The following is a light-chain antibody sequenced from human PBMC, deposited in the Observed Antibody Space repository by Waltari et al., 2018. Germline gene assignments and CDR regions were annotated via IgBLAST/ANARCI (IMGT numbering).Light chain of an antibody. CDR3: QQSFNAPWT. V-gene: IGKV1-39*01. Sequence: DIQMTQSPSPLSASVGDIVTISCRASQSISGSLNWYQQKPGKAPPLLIYRASNLNTGVPSRFSGRGSGTDFTLTITSLQPEDFAVYFCQQSFNAPWTFGQGTKVEIK. J-gene: IGKJ1*01. CDR1: QSISGS. CDR2: RAS.